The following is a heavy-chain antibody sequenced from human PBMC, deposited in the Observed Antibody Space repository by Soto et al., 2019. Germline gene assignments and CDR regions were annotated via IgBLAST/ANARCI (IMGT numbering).Heavy chain of an antibody. CDR2: INTDGSST. CDR1: GFTFSSFW. Sequence: EVQLVESGGGLVQPGGSLRLSCAVSGFTFSSFWMHWVRQAPGEGLVWVSRINTDGSSTSYADSVKGRFTISRDNAKNTLYLKMNSLRVEDTAMYYCAKRGVDTFGLSYCGQGTLGTVSS. D-gene: IGHD3-10*01. CDR3: AKRGVDTFGLSY. V-gene: IGHV3-74*01. J-gene: IGHJ4*02.